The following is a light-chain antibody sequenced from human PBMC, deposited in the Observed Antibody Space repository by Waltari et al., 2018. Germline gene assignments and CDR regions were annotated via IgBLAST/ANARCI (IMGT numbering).Light chain of an antibody. CDR2: ETS. V-gene: IGKV1-5*03. CDR3: QQYRIFPLT. J-gene: IGKJ4*01. CDR1: QTVYSW. Sequence: DIQMTQSPSTLSASVGDRVTITCRASQTVYSWLAWYQQKPGRAPSLLISETSGLESGVPSRFSGSGSGTDFTLTITSLQPDDSATYYCQQYRIFPLTFGGGTKVEV.